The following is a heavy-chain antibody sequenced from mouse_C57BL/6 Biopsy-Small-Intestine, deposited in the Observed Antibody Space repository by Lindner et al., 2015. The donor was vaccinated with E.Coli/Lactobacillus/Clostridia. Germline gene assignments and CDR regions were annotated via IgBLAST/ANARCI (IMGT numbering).Heavy chain of an antibody. CDR3: ARDYGSSYDY. CDR1: GYAFSSSW. D-gene: IGHD1-1*01. J-gene: IGHJ2*01. CDR2: IYPGDGDT. Sequence: VQLQESGPELVKPGASVKISCKASGYAFSSSWMNWVKQRPGKGLEWTGRIYPGDGDTNYNGKFKGKATLTADKSSSTAYMQLSSLTSEDSAVYFCARDYGSSYDYWGQGTTLTVSS. V-gene: IGHV1-82*01.